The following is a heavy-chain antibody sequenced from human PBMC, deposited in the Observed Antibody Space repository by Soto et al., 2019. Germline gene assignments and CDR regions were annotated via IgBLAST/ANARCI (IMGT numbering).Heavy chain of an antibody. Sequence: PGESLKISCKGSGYSFTSYWIGWVRQMPGKGLEWMGIIYPGDSDTRYSPSFQGQVTISADKSISTAYLQWSSLKASDTAMYYCASYSSSSSAYYYYYGMDVWGQGTTVTVSS. CDR2: IYPGDSDT. CDR1: GYSFTSYW. V-gene: IGHV5-51*01. D-gene: IGHD6-6*01. CDR3: ASYSSSSSAYYYYYGMDV. J-gene: IGHJ6*02.